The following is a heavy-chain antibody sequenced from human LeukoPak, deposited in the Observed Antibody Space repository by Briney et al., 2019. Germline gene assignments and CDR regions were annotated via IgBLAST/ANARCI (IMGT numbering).Heavy chain of an antibody. Sequence: GGSLRLSCAASGFTFIDYYMGWIARAPGRGREWVSYISSSGSTIYYADSVKGRFTISRDNAKNSLYLQMNSLRAEDTAVYYCARLLNAFDIWGQGTMVTVSS. CDR2: ISSSGSTI. J-gene: IGHJ3*02. CDR1: GFTFIDYY. V-gene: IGHV3-11*01. CDR3: ARLLNAFDI.